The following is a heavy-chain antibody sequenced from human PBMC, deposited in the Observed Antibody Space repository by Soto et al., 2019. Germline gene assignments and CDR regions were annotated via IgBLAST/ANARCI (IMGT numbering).Heavy chain of an antibody. V-gene: IGHV1-24*01. CDR1: GYTLTELS. J-gene: IGHJ4*02. Sequence: ASVTVSCNHSGYTLTELSSHWVRQAPGKGLEWMGGFDPEDGETIYAQKFQGRVTMTEDTSTDTAYMELSSLRSEDTAVYYCATLNPHYFDYWGQGTLVTVSS. CDR2: FDPEDGET. CDR3: ATLNPHYFDY.